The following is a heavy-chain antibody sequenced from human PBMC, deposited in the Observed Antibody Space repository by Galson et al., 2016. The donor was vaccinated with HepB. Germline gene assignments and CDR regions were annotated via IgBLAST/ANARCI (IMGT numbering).Heavy chain of an antibody. CDR1: GYTFITYG. CDR3: ARDYDFFQYGMDV. CDR2: ISTYNGNT. J-gene: IGHJ6*02. Sequence: SVKVSCKASGYTFITYGITWVRQAPGQGLEWMGWISTYNGNTKYAQKFQGRVTMTTDTPTSTAYMELRSLRCDDTAVYYCARDYDFFQYGMDVWGQGTTVTVS. V-gene: IGHV1-18*01. D-gene: IGHD3/OR15-3a*01.